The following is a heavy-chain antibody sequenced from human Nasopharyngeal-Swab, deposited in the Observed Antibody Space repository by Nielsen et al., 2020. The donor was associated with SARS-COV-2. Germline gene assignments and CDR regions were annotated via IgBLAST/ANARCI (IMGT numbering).Heavy chain of an antibody. CDR2: INHSGST. J-gene: IGHJ6*02. CDR1: GGSFNGYY. Sequence: GSLRLSFAVYGGSFNGYYWSWIRQPPGKGLEWIGEINHSGSTNYNPSLKSRVTISVDTSKNQFSLKLSSVTAADTAVYYCARDASSGSSWFPKYYYYGMDVWGQGTTVTVSS. V-gene: IGHV4-34*01. D-gene: IGHD6-13*01. CDR3: ARDASSGSSWFPKYYYYGMDV.